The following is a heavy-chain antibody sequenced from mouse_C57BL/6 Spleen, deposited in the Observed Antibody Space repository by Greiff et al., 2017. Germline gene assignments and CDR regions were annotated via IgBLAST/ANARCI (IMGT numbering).Heavy chain of an antibody. CDR3: TNYDYERFAY. V-gene: IGHV1-15*01. CDR1: GYTFTDYE. D-gene: IGHD2-4*01. CDR2: VDPETGGT. Sequence: VKLMESGAELVRPGASVTLSCKASGYTFTDYEMHWVKQTPVHGLEWIGAVDPETGGTAYNQKFKGKAILTADKSSSTAYMVLRSLTSEDSAVYYCTNYDYERFAYWGQGTLVTVSA. J-gene: IGHJ3*01.